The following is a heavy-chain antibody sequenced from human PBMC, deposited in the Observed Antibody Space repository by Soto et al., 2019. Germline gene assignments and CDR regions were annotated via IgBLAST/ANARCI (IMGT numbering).Heavy chain of an antibody. CDR1: GFTFSSYA. V-gene: IGHV3-23*01. Sequence: EVQLLESGGGLVQPGGSLRLSCAASGFTFSSYAMSWVRQAPGKGLEWVSAISGSGGSTYYADSVKGRFTISRDNLKNTLYLQMNSLRPEDTAVYDCAKYYDFWSGYYPNPKIWYFGLWGRGTLVTLSS. CDR2: ISGSGGST. D-gene: IGHD3-3*01. J-gene: IGHJ2*01. CDR3: AKYYDFWSGYYPNPKIWYFGL.